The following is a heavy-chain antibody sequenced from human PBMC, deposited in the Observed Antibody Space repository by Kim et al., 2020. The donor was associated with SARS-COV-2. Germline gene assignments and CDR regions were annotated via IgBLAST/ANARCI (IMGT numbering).Heavy chain of an antibody. CDR2: IYYSGST. CDR3: ARGRIEHMVRGVITAFVI. CDR1: GGSISSGGYY. Sequence: SETLSLTCTVSGGSISSGGYYWSWIRQHPGKGLEWIGYIYYSGSTYYNPSLKSRVTISVDTSKNQFSLKLSSVTAADTAVYYCARGRIEHMVRGVITAFVIWGQGTMVTVSS. J-gene: IGHJ3*02. D-gene: IGHD3-10*01. V-gene: IGHV4-31*03.